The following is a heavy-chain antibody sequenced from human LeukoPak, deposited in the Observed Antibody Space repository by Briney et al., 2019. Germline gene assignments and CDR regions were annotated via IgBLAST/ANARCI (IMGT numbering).Heavy chain of an antibody. Sequence: GGSLRLSCAASGFTFRSYWMSWVRQAPGKGLEWVANVKVDGSEKYYVDSVKGRFTISRDNAKNSLYLQMNSLRAEDTAVYYCARESESSWYDFWGQGTLVTVSS. D-gene: IGHD6-13*01. CDR2: VKVDGSEK. J-gene: IGHJ5*01. CDR3: ARESESSWYDF. V-gene: IGHV3-7*01. CDR1: GFTFRSYW.